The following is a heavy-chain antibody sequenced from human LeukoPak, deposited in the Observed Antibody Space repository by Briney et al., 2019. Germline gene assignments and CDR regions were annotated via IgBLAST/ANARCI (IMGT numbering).Heavy chain of an antibody. J-gene: IGHJ3*01. D-gene: IGHD6-19*01. CDR2: ICSGGST. V-gene: IGHV4-4*07. CDR3: ARRSVVVAAGDAFDV. Sequence: SETLSLTCTVSGGSISSYCWRWIRQPAGKGLEWIGRICSGGSTNYNPSLKSRVTVSGDTSKNQFSLKLSSVTAADTAVYYCARRSVVVAAGDAFDVWGQGTMVTVSS. CDR1: GGSISSYC.